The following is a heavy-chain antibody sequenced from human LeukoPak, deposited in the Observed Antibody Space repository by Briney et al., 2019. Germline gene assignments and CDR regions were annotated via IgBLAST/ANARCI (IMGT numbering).Heavy chain of an antibody. Sequence: PSETLSLTCTVSGGSISSGGYYWSWIRQPPGKGLEWIGYIYYSGSTNYNPSLKSRVTISVDTSKNQFSLKLSSVTAADTAVYYCARQGGGSSWYYYNSRKNYYFDYWGQGTLVTVSS. J-gene: IGHJ4*02. D-gene: IGHD6-13*01. CDR1: GGSISSGGYY. CDR2: IYYSGST. V-gene: IGHV4-61*08. CDR3: ARQGGGSSWYYYNSRKNYYFDY.